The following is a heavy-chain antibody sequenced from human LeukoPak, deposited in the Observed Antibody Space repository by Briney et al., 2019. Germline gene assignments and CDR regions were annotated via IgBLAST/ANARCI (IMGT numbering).Heavy chain of an antibody. D-gene: IGHD2-21*02. Sequence: SSETLSLTCTVSGDSISTHYWSWIRQSPEKGLEWIGEINRSGSTNYNPSLKSRVSISVDTSKNRFSLKLSSVTAADTAVYYCARGGFYCGDDCYVDYWGQGTLVTVSS. V-gene: IGHV4-34*01. CDR2: INRSGST. CDR3: ARGGFYCGDDCYVDY. J-gene: IGHJ4*02. CDR1: GDSISTHY.